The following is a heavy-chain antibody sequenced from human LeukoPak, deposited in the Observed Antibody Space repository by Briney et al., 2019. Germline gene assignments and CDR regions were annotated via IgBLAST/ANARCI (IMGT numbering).Heavy chain of an antibody. J-gene: IGHJ5*02. CDR3: AKGRYTPDP. CDR1: GFTFSSYD. Sequence: GRSLRLSCAASGFTFSSYDMHWVRQAPGKGLEWVAVISYDGSNKYYADSVKGRFTISRDNSKNTLYLQMNSLTAEDTAVYYCAKGRYTPDPWGQGILVTVSS. CDR2: ISYDGSNK. D-gene: IGHD5-18*01. V-gene: IGHV3-30*18.